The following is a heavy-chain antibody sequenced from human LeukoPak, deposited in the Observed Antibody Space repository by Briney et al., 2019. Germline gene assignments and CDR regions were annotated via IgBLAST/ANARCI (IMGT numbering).Heavy chain of an antibody. Sequence: TGGSLRLSCAASGFTFSSYGMHWVRHAPGKGLEWVAGMSYDGSNKYYADSVKGRFTISRDNSKNTLYLQMNSLRAEDTALYYCAKDMSLWFGELSSYFYGMDVWGQGTTVTVSS. CDR1: GFTFSSYG. D-gene: IGHD3-10*01. CDR2: MSYDGSNK. J-gene: IGHJ6*02. CDR3: AKDMSLWFGELSSYFYGMDV. V-gene: IGHV3-30*18.